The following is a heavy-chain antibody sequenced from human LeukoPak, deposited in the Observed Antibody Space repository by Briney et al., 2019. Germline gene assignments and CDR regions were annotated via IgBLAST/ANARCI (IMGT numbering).Heavy chain of an antibody. Sequence: PGGSLRLSCAASGFTFSSYGMRWVRKAPGKGLDWVAFIRYDGTNKYYADSLKGRFTISRDNSKNTLYLQMNSLRAEDTAVYYCAKDVLGYCSSTSCSRDDAFDIWGQGTMVTVSS. CDR2: IRYDGTNK. V-gene: IGHV3-30*02. CDR1: GFTFSSYG. J-gene: IGHJ3*02. CDR3: AKDVLGYCSSTSCSRDDAFDI. D-gene: IGHD2-2*01.